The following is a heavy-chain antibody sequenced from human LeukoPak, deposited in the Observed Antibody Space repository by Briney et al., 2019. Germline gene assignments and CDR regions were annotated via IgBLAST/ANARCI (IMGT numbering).Heavy chain of an antibody. Sequence: GGFLRLSCTPSGFTFSSYGFHWVRQAPGKGLESVALIWYDGSQKYYADSVKGRFTISRDNSKNTLSLQMNSLRAEDTALYYCARDVGTFGLGSSYFDSWGQGTLVTVSS. D-gene: IGHD3-10*01. J-gene: IGHJ4*02. CDR2: IWYDGSQK. CDR3: ARDVGTFGLGSSYFDS. CDR1: GFTFSSYG. V-gene: IGHV3-33*01.